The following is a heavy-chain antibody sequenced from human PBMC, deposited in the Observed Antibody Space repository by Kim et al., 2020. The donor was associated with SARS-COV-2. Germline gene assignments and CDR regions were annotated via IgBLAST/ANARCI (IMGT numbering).Heavy chain of an antibody. CDR3: AEARKRWLQFTFDY. V-gene: IGHV3-23*01. J-gene: IGHJ4*02. Sequence: GGSLRLSCAASGFTFSSYAMSWVRQAPGKGLEWVSAISGSGGSTYYADSVKGRFTISRDNSKNTLYLQMNSLRAEDTAVYYCAEARKRWLQFTFDYWGQGTLVTVSS. D-gene: IGHD5-12*01. CDR1: GFTFSSYA. CDR2: ISGSGGST.